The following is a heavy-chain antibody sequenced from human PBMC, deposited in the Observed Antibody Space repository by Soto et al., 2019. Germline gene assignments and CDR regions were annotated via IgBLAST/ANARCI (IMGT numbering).Heavy chain of an antibody. CDR1: GYTFTSYG. Sequence: ASVKVSCKASGYTFTSYGISWVRQAPGQGLEWMGWISAYNGNTNYAQKLQGRVTMTTDSSTSTAYMELRSLRSDDTAVYYCARGGDDYVWGSYRPAYYFDYWGQGTLVTVSS. D-gene: IGHD3-16*02. CDR2: ISAYNGNT. J-gene: IGHJ4*02. V-gene: IGHV1-18*01. CDR3: ARGGDDYVWGSYRPAYYFDY.